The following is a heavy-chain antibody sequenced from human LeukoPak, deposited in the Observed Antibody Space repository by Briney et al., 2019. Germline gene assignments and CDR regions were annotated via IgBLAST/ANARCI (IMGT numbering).Heavy chain of an antibody. V-gene: IGHV3-23*01. CDR2: ISGSGGST. Sequence: GESLKISCAASGFTFSSDGMSWVRQAPGKGLEWVSAISGSGGSTYYADSVKGRFTISRDNSKNTLYLQMNSLRAEDTAVYYCAKDLSSLRQWLSPGWFDPWGQGTLVTVSS. CDR3: AKDLSSLRQWLSPGWFDP. J-gene: IGHJ5*02. D-gene: IGHD6-19*01. CDR1: GFTFSSDG.